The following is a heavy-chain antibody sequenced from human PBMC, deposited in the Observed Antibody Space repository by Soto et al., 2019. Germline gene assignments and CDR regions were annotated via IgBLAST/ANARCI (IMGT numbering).Heavy chain of an antibody. CDR2: VYPGGSDT. D-gene: IGHD3-3*01. V-gene: IGHV5-51*01. J-gene: IGHJ4*02. Sequence: GEALKSSCSGCGCYFNTNWFGWVRQLPGRGLEWVGIVYPGGSDTRYDPSLQGHVTLSVDVAVSTAFLQWRSLETSDTGMYFCARLPRDCNKTSCYYADHWGQGTQVTVSS. CDR3: ARLPRDCNKTSCYYADH. CDR1: GCYFNTNW.